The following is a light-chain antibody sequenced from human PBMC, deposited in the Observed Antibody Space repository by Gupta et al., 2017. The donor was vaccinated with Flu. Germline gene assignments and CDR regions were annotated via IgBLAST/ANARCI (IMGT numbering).Light chain of an antibody. CDR2: DAS. CDR3: QQRSFWPPFT. J-gene: IGKJ3*01. V-gene: IGKV3-11*01. Sequence: EIVLTQSPATLSLSPGERATRSCRASQSISNYLAWYQQKPGQAPRLLIYDASNRATGIPARFSGSGSGTDFTLTISSLEPEDFAVYYCQQRSFWPPFTFGPGTKVDVE. CDR1: QSISNY.